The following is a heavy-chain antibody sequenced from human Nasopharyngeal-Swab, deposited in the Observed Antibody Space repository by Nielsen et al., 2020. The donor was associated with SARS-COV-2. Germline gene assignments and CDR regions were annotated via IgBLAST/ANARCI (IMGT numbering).Heavy chain of an antibody. CDR2: IKQDGSEK. CDR3: ARGGRYQLPFTFQH. J-gene: IGHJ1*01. Sequence: WIRQPPGKGLEWVANIKQDGSEKYYVDSVKGRFTISRDNAKNSLYPQMNSLRAEDTAVYYCARGGRYQLPFTFQHWGQGTLVTVSS. D-gene: IGHD2-2*01. V-gene: IGHV3-7*01.